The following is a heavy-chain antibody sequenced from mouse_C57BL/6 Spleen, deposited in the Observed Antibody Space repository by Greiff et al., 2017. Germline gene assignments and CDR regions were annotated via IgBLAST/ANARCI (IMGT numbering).Heavy chain of an antibody. V-gene: IGHV1-54*01. Sequence: VQRVESGAELVRPGTSVKVSCKASGYAFTNYLIEWVKQRPGQGLEWIGVINPGSGGTNYNEKFKGKATLTADKSSSTAYMQLSSLTSEDSAVYFCARSGGYAMDYWGQGTSVTVSS. CDR1: GYAFTNYL. J-gene: IGHJ4*01. CDR2: INPGSGGT. CDR3: ARSGGYAMDY. D-gene: IGHD1-1*02.